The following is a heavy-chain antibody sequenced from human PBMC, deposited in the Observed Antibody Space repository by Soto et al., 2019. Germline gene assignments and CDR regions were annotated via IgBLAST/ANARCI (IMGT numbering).Heavy chain of an antibody. D-gene: IGHD1-26*01. Sequence: XSVKVSCKASVYTFTSYGTSWVRQAPGQGLEWMGWISAYNGNTNYAQKLQGRVTMTTDTSTSTAYMELRSLRSDDTAVYYCAREGVGAHGGDYWGQGPLVTVSS. V-gene: IGHV1-18*01. CDR3: AREGVGAHGGDY. CDR1: VYTFTSYG. CDR2: ISAYNGNT. J-gene: IGHJ4*02.